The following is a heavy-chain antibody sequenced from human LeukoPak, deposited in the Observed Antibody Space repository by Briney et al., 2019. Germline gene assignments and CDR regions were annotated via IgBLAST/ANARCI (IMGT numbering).Heavy chain of an antibody. CDR3: ARHCCSGPAKRVFDI. J-gene: IGHJ3*02. V-gene: IGHV4-39*01. CDR2: ISYSGNT. D-gene: IGHD2-15*01. Sequence: SETLSLSCTVSGGSIIGSDYHWGWVRQPSGKGLEWIGTISYSGNTDYNPSLRSRVTISVDTSNNQFSLRLGSVTAADTAVYHCARHCCSGPAKRVFDIWGQGTMVTVSS. CDR1: GGSIIGSDYH.